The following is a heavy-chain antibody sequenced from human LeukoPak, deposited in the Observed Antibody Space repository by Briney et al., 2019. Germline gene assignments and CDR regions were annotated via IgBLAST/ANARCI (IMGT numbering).Heavy chain of an antibody. CDR3: ARDGYGSGSHYFDY. V-gene: IGHV1-2*02. CDR1: GYTFTVYY. Sequence: ASVKVSCKASGYTFTVYYMHWVRQAPGQGLEWVGWINPNSGGTNYAQRFQGRVTMTRDTSINTAYMEMSRLRSDDTAVYYCARDGYGSGSHYFDYWGQGNLVTVSS. J-gene: IGHJ4*02. CDR2: INPNSGGT. D-gene: IGHD3-10*01.